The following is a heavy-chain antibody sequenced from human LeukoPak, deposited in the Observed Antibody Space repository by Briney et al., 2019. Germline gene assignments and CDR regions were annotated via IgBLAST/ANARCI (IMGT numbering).Heavy chain of an antibody. D-gene: IGHD3-10*01. CDR2: IYYSGST. CDR1: GGSISSSSYY. J-gene: IGHJ4*02. V-gene: IGHV4-39*07. Sequence: SETLSLTCTVSGGSISSSSYYWGWIRQPPGKGLEWIGSIYYSGSTYYNPSLKSRVTVSVDTSKNQFSLKLSSVTAADTAVYYCARGGAITMVRGVHKKFDYWGQGTLVTVSS. CDR3: ARGGAITMVRGVHKKFDY.